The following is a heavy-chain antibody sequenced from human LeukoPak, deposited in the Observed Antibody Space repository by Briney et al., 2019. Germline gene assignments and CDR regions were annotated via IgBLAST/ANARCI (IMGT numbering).Heavy chain of an antibody. CDR2: IFYSGST. Sequence: SETLSLTCTVSGGSISTSNYYSGWIRQPPGKGLEWIVNIFYSGSTYYSPSLRSRVTISLDTSRNQFSLKLNSVTAADTAVYYCARAYRPRGYYYYYMDVWGKGTTVTVSS. CDR1: GGSISTSNYY. CDR3: ARAYRPRGYYYYYMDV. V-gene: IGHV4-39*07. J-gene: IGHJ6*03. D-gene: IGHD1-14*01.